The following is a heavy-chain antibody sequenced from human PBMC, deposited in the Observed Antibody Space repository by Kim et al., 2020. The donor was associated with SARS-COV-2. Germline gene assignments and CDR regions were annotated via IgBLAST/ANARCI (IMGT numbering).Heavy chain of an antibody. V-gene: IGHV3-30*01. J-gene: IGHJ3*02. Sequence: KGRFTIPRDNSKNTLYLQMNSLRAEDTAVYYCAREIGWEVQGVITAFDIWGQGTMVTVSS. D-gene: IGHD3-10*01. CDR3: AREIGWEVQGVITAFDI.